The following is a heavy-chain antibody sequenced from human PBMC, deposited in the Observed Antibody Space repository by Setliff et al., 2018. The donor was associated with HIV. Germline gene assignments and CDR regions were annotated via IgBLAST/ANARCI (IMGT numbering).Heavy chain of an antibody. CDR1: GYSISSGYY. CDR3: ARHRAVAGANYFDF. CDR2: IYQSGST. V-gene: IGHV4-38-2*01. D-gene: IGHD6-19*01. J-gene: IGHJ4*02. Sequence: SETLSLTCAVSGYSISSGYYWGWIRQPPGKGLEWIGCIYQSGSTYYNVSLKSRVIISVDMSKNQFSLKLNSVTAADTAIYYCARHRAVAGANYFDFWGQGTLVTVSS.